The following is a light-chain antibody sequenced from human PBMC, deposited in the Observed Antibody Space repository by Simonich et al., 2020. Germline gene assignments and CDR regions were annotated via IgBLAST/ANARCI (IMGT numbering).Light chain of an antibody. V-gene: IGLV3-19*01. CDR3: NSRDSSGNHLV. Sequence: SSELTQDPAVSVALGQTVRITCQGDSLRSYYASWYQQKPGQAPVLVIYGTNNRPSGIPDRFSGSSSGNTASLTITGAQAEDEAGYYCNSRDSSGNHLVFGGGNKLTVL. CDR1: SLRSYY. CDR2: GTN. J-gene: IGLJ2*01.